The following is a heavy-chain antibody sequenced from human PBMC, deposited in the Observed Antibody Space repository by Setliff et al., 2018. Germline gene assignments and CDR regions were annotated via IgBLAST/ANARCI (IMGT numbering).Heavy chain of an antibody. V-gene: IGHV1-18*01. CDR3: ARDAHDYDSSENPIVDY. J-gene: IGHJ4*02. Sequence: ASVKVSCKSSGYTFTSYGISWVRQAPGRGLEWMAYINTYNGDTYYAQKFQGRVTMTTDTSTSTASMELGSLRSDDTAMYYCARDAHDYDSSENPIVDYWGQGTLVTVSS. CDR2: INTYNGDT. D-gene: IGHD3-22*01. CDR1: GYTFTSYG.